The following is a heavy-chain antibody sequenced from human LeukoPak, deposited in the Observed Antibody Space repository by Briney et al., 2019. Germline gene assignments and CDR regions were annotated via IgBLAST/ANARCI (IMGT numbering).Heavy chain of an antibody. V-gene: IGHV3-7*01. CDR3: ARDTGGGYSCYDC. J-gene: IGHJ4*02. Sequence: PGGTLRLSCAASGFTFSSYWMTWIRQAPGKGLEWVANIKQDGREKYYVDSVKGRFTISRDNAKNSLYLQMNSLRAEDTAVYYCARDTGGGYSCYDCWGQGTLVTVSS. CDR1: GFTFSSYW. D-gene: IGHD5-18*01. CDR2: IKQDGREK.